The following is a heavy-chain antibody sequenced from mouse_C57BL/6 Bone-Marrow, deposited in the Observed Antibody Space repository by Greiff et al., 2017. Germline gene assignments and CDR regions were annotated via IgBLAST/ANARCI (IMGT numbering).Heavy chain of an antibody. Sequence: EVHLVASGGGLVKPGGSLKLSCAASGFTFSDYGMHWVRPAPEKGLAWVAYISSGSSPIYSADTVKGRVTISRDNAKNTLFLQMTSLRSEDTAMYYCARGGLRLLFAYWGQGTLVTVSA. D-gene: IGHD2-4*01. CDR3: ARGGLRLLFAY. CDR1: GFTFSDYG. CDR2: ISSGSSPI. V-gene: IGHV5-17*01. J-gene: IGHJ3*01.